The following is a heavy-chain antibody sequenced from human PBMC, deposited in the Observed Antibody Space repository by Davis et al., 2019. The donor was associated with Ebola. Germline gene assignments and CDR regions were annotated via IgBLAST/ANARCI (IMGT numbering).Heavy chain of an antibody. Sequence: SETLSLTCAVSGGSISSGGYSWSWIRQPPGKGLEWIGYIYHSGSTYYNPSLKSRVTISVDTSKNQFSLQLSSVTAADTAVYYCARGRRYSYGPPRYWGQGTLVTVSS. CDR2: IYHSGST. CDR3: ARGRRYSYGPPRY. V-gene: IGHV4-30-2*01. J-gene: IGHJ4*02. CDR1: GGSISSGGYS. D-gene: IGHD5-18*01.